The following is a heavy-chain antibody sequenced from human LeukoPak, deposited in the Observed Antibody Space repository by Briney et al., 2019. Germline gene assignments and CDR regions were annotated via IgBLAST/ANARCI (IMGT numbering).Heavy chain of an antibody. V-gene: IGHV4-4*02. J-gene: IGHJ6*02. Sequence: SETLSLTCAVSSGSISSSNWWSWVRQPPGKGLEWIGEIYHSGSTNYNPSLKSRVTISVDKSKNQFSLKLSSVTAADTAVYYCARVPVAGTYYYYYGMDVWGQGTTVTVSS. CDR3: ARVPVAGTYYYYYGMDV. CDR1: SGSISSSNW. CDR2: IYHSGST. D-gene: IGHD6-19*01.